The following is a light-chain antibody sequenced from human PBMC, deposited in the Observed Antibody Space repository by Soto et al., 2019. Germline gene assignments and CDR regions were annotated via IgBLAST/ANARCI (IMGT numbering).Light chain of an antibody. CDR1: SSNIGAGYV. Sequence: QSVLKQPPSVSGAPGRSVSISCTGSSSNIGAGYVVHWYQHLPGTVPKLRIYENSNRPSGVTARFSGSKSGTSASLAITGLQVKDDADSSCQSYDSSLYGLLVSGGGTKETIL. CDR3: QSYDSSLYGLLV. CDR2: ENS. V-gene: IGLV1-40*01. J-gene: IGLJ2*01.